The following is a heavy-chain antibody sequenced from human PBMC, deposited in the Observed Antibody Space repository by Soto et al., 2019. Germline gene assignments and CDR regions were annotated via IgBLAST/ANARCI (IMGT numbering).Heavy chain of an antibody. CDR2: ISGSGGTT. V-gene: IGHV3-23*01. CDR3: AKDLFCGSSTNCYTFSSP. D-gene: IGHD2-2*02. Sequence: EVQLLESGGGLVQPGGSLRLSCAASGFTFSSYAMSWVRQAPGKGLEWVSAISGSGGTTYYADSVKGRFTISRDNSKNTLYLQMNRLRGEDTAVYYCAKDLFCGSSTNCYTFSSPWGQGTLVTVSS. CDR1: GFTFSSYA. J-gene: IGHJ5*02.